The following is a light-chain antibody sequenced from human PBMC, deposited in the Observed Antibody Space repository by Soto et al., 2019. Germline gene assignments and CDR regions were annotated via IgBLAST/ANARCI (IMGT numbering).Light chain of an antibody. Sequence: ESVLTQSPGTLSLSPGERAXLSCRASQSVGSNYLAWYQQKPGQAPRLLIYGASTRATGIPDRFSGSGSGTDFTLTISRLESEDSAVYYCQQYGSSPTWTFGQGTKVDIK. CDR2: GAS. J-gene: IGKJ1*01. V-gene: IGKV3-20*01. CDR1: QSVGSNY. CDR3: QQYGSSPTWT.